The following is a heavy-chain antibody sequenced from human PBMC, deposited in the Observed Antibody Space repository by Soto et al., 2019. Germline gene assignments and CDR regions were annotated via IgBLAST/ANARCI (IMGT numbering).Heavy chain of an antibody. CDR3: ARDGTIFGVIAPHQYYYGMDV. D-gene: IGHD3-3*01. CDR2: ISFDGRND. Sequence: GGSLRLSCAASGFTFSSHAMHWVRQAPGKGLEWVALISFDGRNDYYADSAKGRFTISKDNSKSTLYLQMNSLRPDDTAVYYCARDGTIFGVIAPHQYYYGMDVWGQGTTVTVSS. CDR1: GFTFSSHA. V-gene: IGHV3-30*01. J-gene: IGHJ6*02.